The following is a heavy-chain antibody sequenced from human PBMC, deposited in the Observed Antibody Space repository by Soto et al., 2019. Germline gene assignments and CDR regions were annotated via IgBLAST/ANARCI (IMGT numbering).Heavy chain of an antibody. J-gene: IGHJ5*02. D-gene: IGHD3-3*01. V-gene: IGHV4-34*01. Sequence: LEIQPITDAVYGGYFSGYYWSWIRQPPGKGLEWIGEINHSGSTNYNPSLKSRVTISVDTSKNQFSLKLSSVTAADTAVYYCARGYPITIFGVVIISRGRRWFDPWGQGTLVTVSS. CDR2: INHSGST. CDR1: GGYFSGYY. CDR3: ARGYPITIFGVVIISRGRRWFDP.